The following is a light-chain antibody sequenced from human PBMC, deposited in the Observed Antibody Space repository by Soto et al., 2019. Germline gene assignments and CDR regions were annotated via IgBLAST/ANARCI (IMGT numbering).Light chain of an antibody. CDR2: DAS. CDR3: QQYNNWPPWT. V-gene: IGKV3-15*01. Sequence: ILMTQSPATLSVSPGERATLSCRASQSVSNNLAWYQQKPGQAPRLLLYDASTRATGIPARFSGSGSGTAFTPTIRGLQSEDFAVYYCQQYNNWPPWTFGQGTKVEIK. J-gene: IGKJ1*01. CDR1: QSVSNN.